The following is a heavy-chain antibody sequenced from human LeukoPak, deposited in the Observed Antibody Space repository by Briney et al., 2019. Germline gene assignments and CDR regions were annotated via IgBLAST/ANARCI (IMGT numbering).Heavy chain of an antibody. Sequence: SETLSLTCAVYGGSFSGYYWSWIRQPPGKGLEWIGEINHSGSTNYNPSLKSRVTISVDTSKNQFSLKLSSVTAADTAVYYCARGQPGYCSSTGCYGVWFDPWGQGTLVTVSS. CDR2: INHSGST. V-gene: IGHV4-34*01. J-gene: IGHJ5*02. CDR3: ARGQPGYCSSTGCYGVWFDP. CDR1: GGSFSGYY. D-gene: IGHD2-2*01.